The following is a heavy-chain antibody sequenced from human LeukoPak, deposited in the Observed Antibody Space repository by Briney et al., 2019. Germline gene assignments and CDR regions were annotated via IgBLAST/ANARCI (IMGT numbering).Heavy chain of an antibody. CDR3: ARHPPRVRYYYGMDV. CDR1: GFTFSSYE. J-gene: IGHJ6*02. D-gene: IGHD3-10*01. CDR2: ISSSGSTI. V-gene: IGHV3-48*03. Sequence: PGGSLRLSCAASGFTFSSYEMSWVRQAPGKGLEWVSYISSSGSTIYYADSVKGRFTISRDNAKNSLYLQMNSLRAEDTAVYYCARHPPRVRYYYGMDVWGQGTTVTVSS.